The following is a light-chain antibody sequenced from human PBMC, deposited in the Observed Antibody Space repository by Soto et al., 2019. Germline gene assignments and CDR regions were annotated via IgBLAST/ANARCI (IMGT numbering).Light chain of an antibody. CDR3: QSYDSSLSAVV. CDR1: SSNIGADYD. V-gene: IGLV1-40*01. Sequence: QAVVTQPPSVSGAPGLRVTISCTGTSSNIGADYDVHWYRQLPGTAPKLLIYGNNNRPSGVPNRFFGSKSGTSASLAITGLQPDDEADYYCQSYDSSLSAVVFGGGTQLTVL. CDR2: GNN. J-gene: IGLJ2*01.